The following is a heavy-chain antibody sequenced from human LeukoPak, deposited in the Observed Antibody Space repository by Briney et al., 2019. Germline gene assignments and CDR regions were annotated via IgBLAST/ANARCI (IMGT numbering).Heavy chain of an antibody. CDR2: INPSGGST. CDR1: GYTFTSYY. V-gene: IGHV1-46*01. J-gene: IGHJ6*02. D-gene: IGHD2-2*01. Sequence: ASVKVSCKASGYTFTSYYMHWVRQAPGQGLEWMGIINPSGGSTSYAQKFQGRVTITADESTSTAYMELSSLRSEDTAVYYCARDAPREPAAFYYYYYGMDVWGQGTTVTVSS. CDR3: ARDAPREPAAFYYYYYGMDV.